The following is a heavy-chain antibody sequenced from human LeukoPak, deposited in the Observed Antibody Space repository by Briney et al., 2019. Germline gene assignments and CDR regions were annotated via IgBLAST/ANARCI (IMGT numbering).Heavy chain of an antibody. D-gene: IGHD3-22*01. V-gene: IGHV4-38-2*01. CDR2: ILHSGST. CDR1: GYSISSAYY. J-gene: IGHJ4*02. Sequence: SETLSLTCAVSGYSISSAYYWGWIRPPPGKGLEWIGSILHSGSTYYNPSLKSRVTISVDTSKNQFSLKLSSVTAADTAVYYCARARDSSGYYIDYWGQGTLVTVSS. CDR3: ARARDSSGYYIDY.